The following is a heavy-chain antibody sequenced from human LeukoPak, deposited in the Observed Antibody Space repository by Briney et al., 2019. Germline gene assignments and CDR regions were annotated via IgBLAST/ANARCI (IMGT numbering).Heavy chain of an antibody. CDR3: ARPSSTSWKYQFDY. V-gene: IGHV1-46*01. CDR2: INPTGGST. J-gene: IGHJ4*02. CDR1: GYTFTSYY. D-gene: IGHD2-2*01. Sequence: ASVKVSCKASGYTFTSYYMHWVRQAPGQGLEWMGLINPTGGSTGYAQKFQGRVTMTRDMSTSTDYMELSSLRSEDTAVYYCARPSSTSWKYQFDYWGQGTLVTVSS.